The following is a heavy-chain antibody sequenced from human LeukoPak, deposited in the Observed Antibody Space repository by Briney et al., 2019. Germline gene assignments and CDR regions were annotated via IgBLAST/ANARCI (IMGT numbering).Heavy chain of an antibody. CDR2: ISYDGSNK. Sequence: PGGSLRLSCAASGFTLSGYGMHWVRQAPGKGLEWVAIISYDGSNKYYADSVKGRFTISRDNSKNTLYLQMNSLRAEDTAVYYCAKDLVYLGYCSSTSCYAYVFDIWGQGTMVTVSS. D-gene: IGHD2-2*01. CDR3: AKDLVYLGYCSSTSCYAYVFDI. J-gene: IGHJ3*02. V-gene: IGHV3-30*18. CDR1: GFTLSGYG.